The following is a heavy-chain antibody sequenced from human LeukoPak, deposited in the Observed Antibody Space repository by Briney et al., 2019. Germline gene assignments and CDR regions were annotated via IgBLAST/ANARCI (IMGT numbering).Heavy chain of an antibody. J-gene: IGHJ4*02. Sequence: GSLRLSCSASGFTFSSSPMHWVRQAPGKGLEWIGYIYYSGSTNYNPSLKSRVTISVDTSKNQFSLKLSSVTAADTAVYYCARDNGYYFDYWGQGTLVTVSS. CDR2: IYYSGST. CDR1: GFTFSSSP. V-gene: IGHV4-59*01. CDR3: ARDNGYYFDY.